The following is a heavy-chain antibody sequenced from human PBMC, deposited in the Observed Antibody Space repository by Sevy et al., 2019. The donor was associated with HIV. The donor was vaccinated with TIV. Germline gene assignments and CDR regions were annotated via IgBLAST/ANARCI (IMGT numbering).Heavy chain of an antibody. CDR3: ARLPKAVSSGWYSNYYYYGMDV. V-gene: IGHV3-7*01. D-gene: IGHD6-19*01. Sequence: GGSLRLSCAASGFTFSSYWMSWVRQAPGKGLEWVANIKQDGSEKYYVDSVKGRFTISRDNAMNSLYLQMNSLRAEDTAVYYCARLPKAVSSGWYSNYYYYGMDVWGQGTTVTVSS. J-gene: IGHJ6*02. CDR1: GFTFSSYW. CDR2: IKQDGSEK.